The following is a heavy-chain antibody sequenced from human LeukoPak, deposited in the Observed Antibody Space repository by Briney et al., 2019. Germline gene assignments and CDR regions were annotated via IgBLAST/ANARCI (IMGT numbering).Heavy chain of an antibody. D-gene: IGHD6-13*01. CDR3: ARDSLYSSSTHYFDY. J-gene: IGHJ4*02. V-gene: IGHV1-46*01. CDR1: GYTFTSYY. CDR2: INPSGGST. Sequence: VASVKVSCKASGYTFTSYYMHWVRQAPGQGLEWMGIINPSGGSTSYVQKFQGRVTMTRDTSTSTIYMELSSLRSEDTAVYYCARDSLYSSSTHYFDYWGQGTLVTVSS.